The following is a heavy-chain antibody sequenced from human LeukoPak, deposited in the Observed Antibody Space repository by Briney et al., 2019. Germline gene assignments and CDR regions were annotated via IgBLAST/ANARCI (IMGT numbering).Heavy chain of an antibody. CDR2: ISSSSSYI. CDR3: AREDGRGDYYYYYGMDV. CDR1: GLTFSSYS. D-gene: IGHD3-10*01. J-gene: IGHJ6*04. Sequence: PGGSLRLSCAASGLTFSSYSMNWVRQAPGKGLEWVSSISSSSSYIYYADSVKGRFTISRDNAKNSLYPQMNSLRAEDTAVYYCAREDGRGDYYYYYGMDVWGKGTTVTVSS. V-gene: IGHV3-21*01.